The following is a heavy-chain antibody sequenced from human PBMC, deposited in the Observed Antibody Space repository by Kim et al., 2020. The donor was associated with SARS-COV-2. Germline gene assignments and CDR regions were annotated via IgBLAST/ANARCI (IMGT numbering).Heavy chain of an antibody. D-gene: IGHD2-2*01. J-gene: IGHJ3*01. CDR1: GFIVSKNY. V-gene: IGHV3-53*01. CDR2: IYADSNT. CDR3: ARGHQDGFEV. Sequence: GGSLRLSCVGSGFIVSKNYIFWVRQAPGKGLEWVSVIYADSNTYYAESVKGRCTISRDNSKKTVYLQNNSLGTEDKAGCYCARGHQDGFEVWGEGTVVTVSS.